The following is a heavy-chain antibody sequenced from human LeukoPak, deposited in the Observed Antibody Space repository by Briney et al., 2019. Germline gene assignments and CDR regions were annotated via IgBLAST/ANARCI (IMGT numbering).Heavy chain of an antibody. CDR3: AKDSPVATR. CDR1: GFTFGDYA. Sequence: AGGSLRLSCTASGFTFGDYAMSWVRQAPGKGLEWVSSITDSGDGTYYTDSVKGRFTISRDDSKNTLYLQMNSLRAEDTAVYYCAKDSPVATRWGQGTLVTVSS. D-gene: IGHD2-15*01. CDR2: ITDSGDGT. J-gene: IGHJ4*02. V-gene: IGHV3-23*01.